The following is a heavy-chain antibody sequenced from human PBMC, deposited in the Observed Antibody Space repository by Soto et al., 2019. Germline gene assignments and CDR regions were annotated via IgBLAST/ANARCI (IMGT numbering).Heavy chain of an antibody. J-gene: IGHJ6*03. D-gene: IGHD3-9*01. CDR1: GFTFSNAW. CDR3: TTDLPLRYFDWLYIRDRYYMDV. V-gene: IGHV3-15*01. Sequence: GGSLRLSCAASGFTFSNAWMSWVRQAPGKGLEWVGRIKSKTDGGTTDYAAPVKGRFTISRDDSKNTLYLQMNSLKTEDTAVYYCTTDLPLRYFDWLYIRDRYYMDVWGKGTTVTVSS. CDR2: IKSKTDGGTT.